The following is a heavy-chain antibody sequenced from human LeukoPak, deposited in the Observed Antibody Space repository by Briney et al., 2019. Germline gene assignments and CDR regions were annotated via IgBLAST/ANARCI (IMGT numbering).Heavy chain of an antibody. CDR3: AREKVVGAKVYFDY. D-gene: IGHD1-26*01. CDR1: GFTFSSYA. J-gene: IGHJ4*02. CDR2: TSISGGST. Sequence: PGGSLRLSCAASGFTFSSYAMSWVRQAPGKGLEWVSATSISGGSTYYADSVKGRFTISRDNSKNTLYLQMNSLRAEDTAVYYCAREKVVGAKVYFDYWGQGTLVTVSS. V-gene: IGHV3-23*01.